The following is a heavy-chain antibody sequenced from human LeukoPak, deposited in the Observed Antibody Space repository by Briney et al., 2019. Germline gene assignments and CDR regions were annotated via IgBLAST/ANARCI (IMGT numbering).Heavy chain of an antibody. CDR2: IYSGGST. D-gene: IGHD3-10*01. J-gene: IGHJ5*02. Sequence: PGGSLRLSCAASGFTVSSNYMNWVRQAPGEGLEWVSVIYSGGSTYYADSVKGRFTISRDNSKNTLYLQMNSLRAEDTAVYYCARDRKVRGVMINWFDPWGQGTLVTVSS. CDR3: ARDRKVRGVMINWFDP. V-gene: IGHV3-53*01. CDR1: GFTVSSNY.